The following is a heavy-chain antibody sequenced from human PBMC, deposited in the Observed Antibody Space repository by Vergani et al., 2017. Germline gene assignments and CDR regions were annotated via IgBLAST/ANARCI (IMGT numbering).Heavy chain of an antibody. CDR1: GFTFSSYA. CDR3: AKSKRDTMVVVVMRGGYYFEY. J-gene: IGHJ4*02. V-gene: IGHV3-23*01. Sequence: EVQLLESGGGLVQPGGSLRLSCAASGFTFSSYAMSWVRQAPGKGLEWVSAISGSGGSTDYADSGKGRFTISRDNSKNTLYLQMNSLRAEGTAVYYCAKSKRDTMVVVVMRGGYYFEYWGQGTLVTVSS. D-gene: IGHD3-22*01. CDR2: ISGSGGST.